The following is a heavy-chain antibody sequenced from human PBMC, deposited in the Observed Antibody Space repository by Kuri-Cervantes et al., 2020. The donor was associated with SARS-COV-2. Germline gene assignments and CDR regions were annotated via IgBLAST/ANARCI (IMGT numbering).Heavy chain of an antibody. CDR1: GNTFISYY. Sequence: ASVKVSCKAAGNTFISYYMRWVRQAPGQGLEWMGWINTKSGAPSYAQKFQGRVTMTRATSINTVYMELSTLRSDDTAVYCCVKDVVSTFCAWGNCYISSYMDDWGRGTTVTVSS. J-gene: IGHJ6*03. CDR2: INTKSGAP. CDR3: VKDVVSTFCAWGNCYISSYMDD. V-gene: IGHV1-2*02. D-gene: IGHD2-2*02.